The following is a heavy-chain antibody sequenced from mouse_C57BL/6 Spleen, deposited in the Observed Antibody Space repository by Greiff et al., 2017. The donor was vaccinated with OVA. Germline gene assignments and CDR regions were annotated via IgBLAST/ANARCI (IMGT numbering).Heavy chain of an antibody. CDR1: GYAFSSSW. V-gene: IGHV1-82*01. D-gene: IGHD1-1*01. Sequence: VQLQQSGPELVKPGASVKISCKASGYAFSSSWMNWVKQRPGKGLEWIGRIYPGDGDTNYNGKFKGKATLTADKSSSTAYMQLSSLTSEDSAVYFCESFYYGSRENAMDYWGQGTSVTVSS. CDR2: IYPGDGDT. J-gene: IGHJ4*01. CDR3: ESFYYGSRENAMDY.